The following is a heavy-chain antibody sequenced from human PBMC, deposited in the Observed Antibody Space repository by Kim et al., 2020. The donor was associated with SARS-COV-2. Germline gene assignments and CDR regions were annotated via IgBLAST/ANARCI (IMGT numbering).Heavy chain of an antibody. CDR1: GGSITNYY. D-gene: IGHD4-17*01. J-gene: IGHJ4*02. Sequence: SETLSLTCAVSGGSITNYYWSWIRQPPGMGLEWIGYLHYSGATNYNPSLKSRVTMSVDTSMNQFSLKLSSVTAADTAVYYCARYGDTSPRYFDYWGQGTLVPVSS. CDR3: ARYGDTSPRYFDY. V-gene: IGHV4-59*08. CDR2: LHYSGAT.